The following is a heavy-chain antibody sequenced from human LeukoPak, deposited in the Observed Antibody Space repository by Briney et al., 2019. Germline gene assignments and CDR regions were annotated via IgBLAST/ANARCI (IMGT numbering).Heavy chain of an antibody. CDR3: AKGAYYYDTSGKID. V-gene: IGHV3-23*01. J-gene: IGHJ4*02. CDR1: GFTFSSYA. CDR2: ISGSGGSI. D-gene: IGHD3-22*01. Sequence: GGSLRLSCAASGFTFSSYAMSWVRQAPGKGLEWASAISGSGGSIYYADSVKGRFTISRDNSKNTLYLQMNSLRAEDTAVYYCAKGAYYYDTSGKIDWGQGTLVTVSS.